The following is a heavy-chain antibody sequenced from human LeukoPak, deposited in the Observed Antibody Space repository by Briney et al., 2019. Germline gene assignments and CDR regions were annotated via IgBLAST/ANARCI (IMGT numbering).Heavy chain of an antibody. V-gene: IGHV1-18*01. CDR1: GYTFSNYG. J-gene: IGHJ4*01. D-gene: IGHD1-1*01. CDR2: ITAYNGNR. CDR3: ARDNDKVVDH. Sequence: ASVTVSCKTSGYTFSNYGISWVRQAPGQGLEWMGWITAYNGNRLYAQRFQGRITLTIDTSTSTSYMELRSLEYDDTAIYYCARDNDKVVDHWGQGTLVTVSS.